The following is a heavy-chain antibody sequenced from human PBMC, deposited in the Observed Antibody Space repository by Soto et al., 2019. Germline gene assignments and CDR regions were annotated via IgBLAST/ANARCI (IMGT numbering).Heavy chain of an antibody. CDR3: VQSRCGGDCLQSYSSHSYYGLDV. Sequence: QITLKESGPTLVKPTQTLTLTCTFSGLSLSTTGVGVGWIRQPPGKALEWLALIYWDDDKRYSPSLKSRLTSTKDPSKYQVVLTMTHLDPVDTATYYCVQSRCGGDCLQSYSSHSYYGLDVWGQGTTVTVSS. D-gene: IGHD2-21*02. J-gene: IGHJ6*02. V-gene: IGHV2-5*02. CDR1: GLSLSTTGVG. CDR2: IYWDDDK.